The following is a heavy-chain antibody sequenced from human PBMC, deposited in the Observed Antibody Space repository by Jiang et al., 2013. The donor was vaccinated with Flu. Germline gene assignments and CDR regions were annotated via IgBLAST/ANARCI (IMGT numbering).Heavy chain of an antibody. CDR2: INPSGGST. D-gene: IGHD2-15*01. CDR1: GYTFTSYY. V-gene: IGHV1-46*03. J-gene: IGHJ2*01. Sequence: CKASGYTFTSYYMHWVRQAPGQGLEWMGIINPSGGSTSYAQKFQGRVTMTRDTSTSTVYMELSSLRSEDTAVYYCARVGSLREEGYCSGGSCYSRGSYWYFDLWGRGTLVTVSS. CDR3: ARVGSLREEGYCSGGSCYSRGSYWYFDL.